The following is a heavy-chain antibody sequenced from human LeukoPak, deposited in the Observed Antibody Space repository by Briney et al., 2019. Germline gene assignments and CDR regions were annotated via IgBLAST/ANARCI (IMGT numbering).Heavy chain of an antibody. J-gene: IGHJ4*02. V-gene: IGHV1-46*02. CDR2: INPSDDST. CDR3: ARAYYESSAYRHAVYFDY. Sequence: ASVKVSCKASGYTFNSSYMHWVRQAPGQGLEWIGIINPSDDSTRYAQKFQGRVTMTKDTSTNTVYMHLSSLSSDDTAVYYCARAYYESSAYRHAVYFDYWGQGTLVTVSS. D-gene: IGHD3-22*01. CDR1: GYTFNSSY.